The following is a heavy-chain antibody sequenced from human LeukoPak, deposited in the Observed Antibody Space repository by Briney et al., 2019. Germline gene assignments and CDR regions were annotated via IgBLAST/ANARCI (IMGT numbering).Heavy chain of an antibody. D-gene: IGHD6-19*01. CDR2: MSGSGSST. CDR3: ATARGYSSEYK. J-gene: IGHJ4*02. Sequence: PGGSLSLSCAASGFTFNNNVISRDRQAPGKGLEWVSSMSGSGSSTHYADSVKGRFTISRDNSKNTLYLRMNSLRAEDTAVYYCATARGYSSEYKWGQGTLVTVSS. CDR1: GFTFNNNV. V-gene: IGHV3-23*01.